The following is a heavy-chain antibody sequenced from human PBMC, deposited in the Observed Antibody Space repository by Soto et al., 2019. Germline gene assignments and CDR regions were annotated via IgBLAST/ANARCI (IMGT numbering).Heavy chain of an antibody. J-gene: IGHJ6*02. CDR1: GYSISSGYY. D-gene: IGHD6-6*01. Sequence: PSETLSLTCAVSGYSISSGYYWGWIRQPPGKGREWIGSIYHSGSTYYNPSLKSRVTISVDTSKNQFSLKLSSVTAADTAVYYCARGSPYSSSLLYHYGMDVWGQGTTVTVSS. CDR3: ARGSPYSSSLLYHYGMDV. CDR2: IYHSGST. V-gene: IGHV4-38-2*01.